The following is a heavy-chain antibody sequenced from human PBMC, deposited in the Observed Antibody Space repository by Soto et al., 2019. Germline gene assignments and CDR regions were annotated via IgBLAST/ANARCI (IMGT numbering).Heavy chain of an antibody. J-gene: IGHJ3*01. V-gene: IGHV3-33*01. D-gene: IGHD1-1*01. CDR3: ARDDAFGNENAFDL. CDR1: GFSFRTYG. CDR2: ISPK. Sequence: PGGSLRLSCAVSGFSFRTYGFHWVRQPPGKGLEWVAVISPKGHSDSVEGRFTISRDNSKDTLYLQMNNLRAEHTAVYYCARDDAFGNENAFDLWGKGTMVTVSS.